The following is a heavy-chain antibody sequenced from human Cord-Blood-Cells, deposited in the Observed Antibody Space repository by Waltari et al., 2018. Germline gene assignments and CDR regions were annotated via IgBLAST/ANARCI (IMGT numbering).Heavy chain of an antibody. J-gene: IGHJ3*02. CDR3: AREPQFYGSGSYYAFDI. Sequence: QVQLVQSGAAVKKPASSVQVSCTASGGTFISHAISWLRPAPRPGLEWMGGIIPIFGTANYAQKFQGRVTITADESTSTAYMELSSLRSEDTAVYYCAREPQFYGSGSYYAFDIWGQGTMVTVSS. CDR2: IIPIFGTA. CDR1: GGTFISHA. V-gene: IGHV1-69*01. D-gene: IGHD3-10*01.